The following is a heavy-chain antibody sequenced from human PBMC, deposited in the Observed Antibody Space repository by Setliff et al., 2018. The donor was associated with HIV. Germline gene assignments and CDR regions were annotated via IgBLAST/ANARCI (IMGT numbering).Heavy chain of an antibody. CDR1: GGSFSGYY. D-gene: IGHD4-17*01. V-gene: IGHV4-34*01. CDR2: INHSGST. CDR3: ARGSTGNDY. Sequence: SETLSLTCAVYGGSFSGYYWSWIRQPPGKGLEWIGEINHSGSTNYNPSLKSRVTISVDTSKNQFSLKLSSVTAADTAVYYCARGSTGNDYWGQGTLVTVSS. J-gene: IGHJ4*02.